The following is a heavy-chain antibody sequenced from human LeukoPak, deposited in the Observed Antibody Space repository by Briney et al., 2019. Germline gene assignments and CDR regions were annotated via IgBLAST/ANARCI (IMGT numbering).Heavy chain of an antibody. Sequence: GASVKVSCKASGYTFTSYYMHWVRQAPGQGLEWMGLINPSGGSTSYAQKFQGRVTMTRDTSTSTVYMELSSLRSEDTAVYYCARVTSDRRGYGPVYYYYYGMDVWGQGTTVTVSS. CDR1: GYTFTSYY. V-gene: IGHV1-46*01. CDR2: INPSGGST. D-gene: IGHD5-18*01. CDR3: ARVTSDRRGYGPVYYYYYGMDV. J-gene: IGHJ6*02.